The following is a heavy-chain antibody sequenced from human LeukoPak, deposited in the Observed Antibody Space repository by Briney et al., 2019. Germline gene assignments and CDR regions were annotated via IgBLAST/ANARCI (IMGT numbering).Heavy chain of an antibody. CDR3: ARALSGPDLGFFDY. CDR1: GGSISSSNW. CDR2: IYYSGST. J-gene: IGHJ4*02. Sequence: PSETLSLTCAVSGGSISSSNWWSWVRQPPGKGLEWIGEIYYSGSTNYNPSLKSRVTISVDKSKNQFSLKLNSVTAADTAVYYCARALSGPDLGFFDYWGQGTLVTVSS. V-gene: IGHV4-4*02. D-gene: IGHD2-15*01.